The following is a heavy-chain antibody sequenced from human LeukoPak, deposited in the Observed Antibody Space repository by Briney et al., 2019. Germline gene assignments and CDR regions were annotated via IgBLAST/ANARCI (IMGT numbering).Heavy chain of an antibody. J-gene: IGHJ5*02. CDR1: GFTFDDYA. CDR2: ISWNSGNI. CDR3: AKGTYYDFWSGYSFDP. V-gene: IGHV3-9*03. Sequence: GGSLRLXCAASGFTFDDYAMQWVRQAPGKGLEWVSGISWNSGNIGYADSVKGRFTISRDNAKKSLYLQMNSLRAEDMALYYCAKGTYYDFWSGYSFDPWGQGTLVTASS. D-gene: IGHD3-3*01.